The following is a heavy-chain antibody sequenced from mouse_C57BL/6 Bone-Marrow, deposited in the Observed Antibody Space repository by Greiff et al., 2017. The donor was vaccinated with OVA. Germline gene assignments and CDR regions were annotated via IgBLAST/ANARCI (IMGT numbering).Heavy chain of an antibody. CDR3: ARGDYSNGFAY. V-gene: IGHV3-6*01. Sequence: EVKLVESGPGLVKPSQSLSLTCSVTGYSITSGYYWNWIRQFPGNKLEWMGYISYDGSNNYNPSLKNRISITRDTSKNQFFLKLNSVTTEDTATYYCARGDYSNGFAYWGQGTLVTVSA. CDR2: ISYDGSN. J-gene: IGHJ3*01. CDR1: GYSITSGYY. D-gene: IGHD2-5*01.